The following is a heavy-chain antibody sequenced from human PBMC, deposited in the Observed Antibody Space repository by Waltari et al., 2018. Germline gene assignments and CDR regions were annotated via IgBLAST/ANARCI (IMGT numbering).Heavy chain of an antibody. D-gene: IGHD2-15*01. CDR2: INPSGGST. V-gene: IGHV1-46*01. CDR1: GYTFTSYY. J-gene: IGHJ5*02. Sequence: QVQLVQSGAEVKKPGASVKVSCKASGYTFTSYYMHWVRQAPGQGLEWMGIINPSGGSTSYEQKFQGRVTMTRDTSTSTVYMELSSLRSEDTAVYYCAKPRLVVAATDNWFDPWGQGTLVTVSS. CDR3: AKPRLVVAATDNWFDP.